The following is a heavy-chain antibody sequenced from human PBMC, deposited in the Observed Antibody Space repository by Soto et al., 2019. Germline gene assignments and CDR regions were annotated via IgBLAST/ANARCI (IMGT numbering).Heavy chain of an antibody. D-gene: IGHD4-17*01. Sequence: QITLKESGPTLVKPTQTLTLTCTFSGFSLDTSGVGVGWIRQPQGKALEWLGIIYWDDDKRYSPSLKSRLTITKDTSESQVVLTLTTLDPVDTATYYCTHLPDYGDFPLDWGQGTLVTVSA. CDR3: THLPDYGDFPLD. CDR2: IYWDDDK. J-gene: IGHJ4*02. CDR1: GFSLDTSGVG. V-gene: IGHV2-5*02.